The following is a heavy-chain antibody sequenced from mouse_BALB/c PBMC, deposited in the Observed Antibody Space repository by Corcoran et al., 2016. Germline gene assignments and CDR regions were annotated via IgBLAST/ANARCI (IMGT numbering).Heavy chain of an antibody. Sequence: QMQLVQSGPELKKPGETVKISCKASGYTFTNYGMNWVMQAPGKGLKWMGWINTYTGEPTYADDFKGRFAFSLETSASTAYLQINNLKNEDTATYFCTREPYAMDYWGQGTSVTVSS. J-gene: IGHJ4*01. D-gene: IGHD6-1*01. V-gene: IGHV9-3-1*01. CDR3: TREPYAMDY. CDR1: GYTFTNYG. CDR2: INTYTGEP.